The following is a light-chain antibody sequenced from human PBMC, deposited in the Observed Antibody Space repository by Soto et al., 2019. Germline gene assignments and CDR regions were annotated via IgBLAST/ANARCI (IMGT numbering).Light chain of an antibody. Sequence: FTQPPSASGAPGQRVTIYCTGSSFNIGAGYDVHWYQQLQGKAPKLLIYGNSNRSSGVPDRFSASKSGTSASLSITGLQAEDEADYYCQSYDSSLSGYVFG. V-gene: IGLV1-40*01. CDR2: GNS. CDR3: QSYDSSLSGYV. J-gene: IGLJ1*01. CDR1: SFNIGAGYD.